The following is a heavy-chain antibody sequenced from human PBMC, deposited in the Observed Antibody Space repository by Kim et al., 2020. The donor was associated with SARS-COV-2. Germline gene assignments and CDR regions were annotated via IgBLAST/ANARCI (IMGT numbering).Heavy chain of an antibody. Sequence: GGSLRLSCAASGFSFSSYGMHWVRQAPGKGLEWVAYISYDGSEKFYADSVKGRFTISRDNSNNTLSLQTNSLRAEDTAVFYCARGPVDPKDGWYFDVWGRGTLVTVSS. CDR2: ISYDGSEK. D-gene: IGHD2-15*01. J-gene: IGHJ2*01. CDR3: ARGPVDPKDGWYFDV. V-gene: IGHV3-33*01. CDR1: GFSFSSYG.